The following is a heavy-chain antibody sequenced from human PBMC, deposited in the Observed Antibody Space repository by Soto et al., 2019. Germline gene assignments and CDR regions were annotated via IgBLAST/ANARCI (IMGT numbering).Heavy chain of an antibody. V-gene: IGHV3-66*01. CDR2: IYSGGST. J-gene: IGHJ4*02. CDR1: GFTVSTKY. Sequence: EVQLVESGGGLVQPGGSLSISCAASGFTVSTKYMSWVRQAPGKGLEWVSVIYSGGSTFYADSVRGRFTISRDNSKNTVNLQMNSLRAEDTAVYYCSRDPWAADYWSQGTLVTVSS. D-gene: IGHD3-16*01. CDR3: SRDPWAADY.